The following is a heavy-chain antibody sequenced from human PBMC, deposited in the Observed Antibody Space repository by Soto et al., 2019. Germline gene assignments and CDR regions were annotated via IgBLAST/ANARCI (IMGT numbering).Heavy chain of an antibody. V-gene: IGHV4-31*03. Sequence: QVQLQESGPGLVKPSQTLSLTYTVSDGSITRGGYYWNWIRQHPGKGLEWIGRIQYSGSTYYNPSLKSRATISGDTSDNEFSLKLTSVTAADTAVYYCAREDYDAFDIWGQGTMVTVAS. CDR1: DGSITRGGYY. D-gene: IGHD3-16*01. CDR3: AREDYDAFDI. CDR2: IQYSGST. J-gene: IGHJ3*02.